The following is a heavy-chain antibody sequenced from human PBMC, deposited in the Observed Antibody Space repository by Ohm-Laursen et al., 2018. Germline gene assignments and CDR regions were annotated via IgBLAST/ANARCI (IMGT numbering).Heavy chain of an antibody. J-gene: IGHJ4*02. CDR2: IYYSGST. D-gene: IGHD6-13*01. CDR1: GGSISSGGYY. Sequence: SQTLSLTCTVSGGSISSGGYYWSWIRQHPGKGLEWIGYIYYSGSTYYNPSHKSRLTISVDTSKNQFSLKLNSVTAADTAVYYCATPVFGSRWYYFDYWGQGTLVTVSS. V-gene: IGHV4-31*03. CDR3: ATPVFGSRWYYFDY.